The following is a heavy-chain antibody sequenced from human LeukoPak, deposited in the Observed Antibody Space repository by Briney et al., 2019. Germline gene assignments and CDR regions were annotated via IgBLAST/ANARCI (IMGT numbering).Heavy chain of an antibody. CDR2: ISASGST. D-gene: IGHD4-17*01. Sequence: SETLSLTCTVSNGSISIYYWSWVRQAAGKGLEWIGRISASGSTNYNPSLKSRVTMSVDTSKNQFSLKLSSVTAADTAVYYCAREITVTRPFDYWGQGTLVTVSS. J-gene: IGHJ4*02. V-gene: IGHV4-4*07. CDR3: AREITVTRPFDY. CDR1: NGSISIYY.